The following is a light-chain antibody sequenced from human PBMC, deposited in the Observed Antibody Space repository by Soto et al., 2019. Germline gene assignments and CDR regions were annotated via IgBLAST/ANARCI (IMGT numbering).Light chain of an antibody. CDR1: SSDVGAYDF. J-gene: IGLJ1*01. CDR3: CSYTTSSTRV. CDR2: EVR. V-gene: IGLV2-14*03. Sequence: QSALTQPASVSGSPGQSITISCTGTSSDVGAYDFVSWYQQHPDKAPKLMIYEVRNRPSGVSNRLSGSKSVNTATLTISGRQAEDEAYYYCCSYTTSSTRVFGTGTKLTVL.